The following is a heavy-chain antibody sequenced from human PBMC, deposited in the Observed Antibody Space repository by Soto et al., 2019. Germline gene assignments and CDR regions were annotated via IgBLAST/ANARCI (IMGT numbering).Heavy chain of an antibody. V-gene: IGHV1-8*01. Sequence: QVQLVQSGAEVKKPGASVKVSCKASGYTFTSYDINWVRQATGQGLEWMGWMNPNSGNTVYAQKFQGRVTMTRNTSISTAYMELSSLRSEDTAVYYCARGIVRGYSGYPNYYYYYGMDVWGQGTTVTVSS. J-gene: IGHJ6*02. D-gene: IGHD5-12*01. CDR2: MNPNSGNT. CDR1: GYTFTSYD. CDR3: ARGIVRGYSGYPNYYYYYGMDV.